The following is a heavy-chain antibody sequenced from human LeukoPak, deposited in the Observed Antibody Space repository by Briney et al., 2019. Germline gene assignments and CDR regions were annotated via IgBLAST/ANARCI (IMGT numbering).Heavy chain of an antibody. CDR1: GFTFSSYW. D-gene: IGHD6-6*01. V-gene: IGHV3-7*01. J-gene: IGHJ3*02. CDR2: IKQDGSEK. Sequence: PGGSLRLSCAASGFTFSSYWMSWVRQAPGKGLEWVANIKQDGSEKYYVDSVKGRFTISRDNAKNSLYLQMNSLRAEDTAVYYCVEYSSSWDAFDIWGQGTMVTVSS. CDR3: VEYSSSWDAFDI.